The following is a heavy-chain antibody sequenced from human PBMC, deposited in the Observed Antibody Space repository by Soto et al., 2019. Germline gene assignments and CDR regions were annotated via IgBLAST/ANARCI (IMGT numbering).Heavy chain of an antibody. V-gene: IGHV3-23*01. J-gene: IGHJ6*02. CDR2: ITGSGGST. CDR3: AKRMSTITPKTPTYYYGMDV. D-gene: IGHD5-12*01. Sequence: GGSLRLSCAASGFTFSSYAMSWVRQAPGKGLEWVSAITGSGGSTFYADSVKGRFTISRDNSKNTLYLQMNALRAEDTAVYYCAKRMSTITPKTPTYYYGMDVWGQGTTVTVYS. CDR1: GFTFSSYA.